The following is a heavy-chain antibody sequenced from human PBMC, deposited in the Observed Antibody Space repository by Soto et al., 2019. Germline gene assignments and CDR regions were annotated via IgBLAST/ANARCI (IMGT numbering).Heavy chain of an antibody. CDR1: GFTFDDYA. Sequence: PGGSLRLSCAASGFTFDDYAMHWVRQAPGKGLEWVSLISWDGGSTYYADSVKGRFTISRDNSKNSLYLQMNGLRAEDTALYYCAKDEDSSSLYYGMDVWGQGTTVTVSS. D-gene: IGHD6-6*01. CDR3: AKDEDSSSLYYGMDV. J-gene: IGHJ6*02. V-gene: IGHV3-43D*04. CDR2: ISWDGGST.